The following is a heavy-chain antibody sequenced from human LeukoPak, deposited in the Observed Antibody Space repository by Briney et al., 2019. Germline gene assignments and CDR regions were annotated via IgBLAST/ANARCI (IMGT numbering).Heavy chain of an antibody. Sequence: ASVKVSCKASGYTFTSYYMHWVRQAPGQGLEWMGWINPNSSGTNYAQKFQGRVTMTRDTSISTAYMELSRLRSDDTAVYYCASTSPRPSGAFDIWGQGTMVTVSS. J-gene: IGHJ3*02. V-gene: IGHV1-2*02. CDR2: INPNSSGT. CDR1: GYTFTSYY. D-gene: IGHD3-10*01. CDR3: ASTSPRPSGAFDI.